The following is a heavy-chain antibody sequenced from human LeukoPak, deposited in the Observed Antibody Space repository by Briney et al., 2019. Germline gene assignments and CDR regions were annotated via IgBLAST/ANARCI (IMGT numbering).Heavy chain of an antibody. CDR2: INPKSGDT. V-gene: IGHV1-2*02. CDR3: ARDLTSTPYWELDY. Sequence: ASVKVSCKASGYTLIDYYMHWVRQAPGQGLEWMGWINPKSGDTQHAEKFQGRVTMTRDTSISTAYMELTRLTSDDTALYFCARDLTSTPYWELDYWGQGTLVTVSS. D-gene: IGHD1-26*01. J-gene: IGHJ4*02. CDR1: GYTLIDYY.